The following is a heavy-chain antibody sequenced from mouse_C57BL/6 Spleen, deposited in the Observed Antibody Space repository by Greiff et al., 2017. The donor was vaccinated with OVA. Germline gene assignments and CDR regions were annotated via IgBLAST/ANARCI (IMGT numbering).Heavy chain of an antibody. D-gene: IGHD1-1*01. CDR2: IDPSDSYT. CDR3: ARKSITAVVAFDY. J-gene: IGHJ2*01. Sequence: QVQLQQPGAELVRPGTSVKLSCKASGYTFTSYWMHWVKQRPGQGLEWIGVIDPSDSYTNYNQKFKGKATLTVDTSSSTAYMQLSSLTSEDSAVYYCARKSITAVVAFDYWGQGTTLTVSS. V-gene: IGHV1-59*01. CDR1: GYTFTSYW.